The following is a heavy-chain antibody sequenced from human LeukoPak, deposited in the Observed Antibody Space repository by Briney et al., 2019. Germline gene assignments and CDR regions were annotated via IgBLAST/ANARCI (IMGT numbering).Heavy chain of an antibody. V-gene: IGHV3-30-3*01. CDR3: ARGGGSYGKFAY. D-gene: IGHD1-26*01. CDR1: GFTFSSYA. Sequence: PGGSLRLSCAASGFTFSSYAMHWVRQAPGKGLEWVAVISYDGSNKYYADSVKGRFTISRDNAKNSLYLQMNSLRVEDTAVYYCARGGGSYGKFAYWGQGTLVTVSS. J-gene: IGHJ4*02. CDR2: ISYDGSNK.